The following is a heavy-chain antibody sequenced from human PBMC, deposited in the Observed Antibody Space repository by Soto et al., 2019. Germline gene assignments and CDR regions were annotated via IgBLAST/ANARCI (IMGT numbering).Heavy chain of an antibody. CDR3: ARGYSGYVRNWFDP. CDR2: ISNTGST. J-gene: IGHJ5*02. Sequence: SETLSLTCTVSGVSISSGYWSWLRQSPGEGLEWIGHISNTGSTNYSPSLKSRVFISVDTSKTQFSLKLSSVTAADTAVYYCARGYSGYVRNWFDPRGQGTLVTVSS. CDR1: GVSISSGY. V-gene: IGHV4-59*01. D-gene: IGHD5-12*01.